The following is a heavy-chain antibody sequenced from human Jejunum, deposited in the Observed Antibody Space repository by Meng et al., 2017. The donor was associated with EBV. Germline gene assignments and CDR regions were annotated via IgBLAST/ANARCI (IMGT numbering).Heavy chain of an antibody. CDR1: GYTFTTHH. Sequence: QVQLVQSGAEVKKPGASVKVSCKASGYTFTTHHINWVRQATGQGLEYMGWMSPDNGDTGYAQNFQGRLTMTRDTSISTAYMELSSLTSDDTAVYYCARGDGYNLYWGQGTLVPVSS. CDR3: ARGDGYNLY. V-gene: IGHV1-8*01. J-gene: IGHJ4*02. CDR2: MSPDNGDT. D-gene: IGHD5-24*01.